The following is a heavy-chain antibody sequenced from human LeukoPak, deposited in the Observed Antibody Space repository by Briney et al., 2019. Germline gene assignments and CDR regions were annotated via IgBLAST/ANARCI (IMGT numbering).Heavy chain of an antibody. J-gene: IGHJ4*02. D-gene: IGHD6-13*01. Sequence: PSETLSLTCTVSGGSISSYYWSWIRQPPGKGLEWIGYIYYSGSTNYNPSLKSRVTISVDTSKNQFSLKLSSVTAADTAVYYCARGRRSSSWFNDYWGQGTLVTVSS. V-gene: IGHV4-59*01. CDR3: ARGRRSSSWFNDY. CDR1: GGSISSYY. CDR2: IYYSGST.